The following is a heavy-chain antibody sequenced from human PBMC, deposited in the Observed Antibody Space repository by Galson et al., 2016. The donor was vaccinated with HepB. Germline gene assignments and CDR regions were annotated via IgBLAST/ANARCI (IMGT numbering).Heavy chain of an antibody. CDR2: TFYRSNWQT. J-gene: IGHJ4*02. CDR3: ARSYLLGRGFGW. CDR1: GDSVSSNIAG. Sequence: CAISGDSVSSNIAGWYWLRQSPSRGLEWLGRTFYRSNWQTDYAESVRSRITINADTSKNQFSLHLSSVTPEDTAVYYCARSYLLGRGFGWWGQGTLVTVSS. V-gene: IGHV6-1*01. D-gene: IGHD3-3*01.